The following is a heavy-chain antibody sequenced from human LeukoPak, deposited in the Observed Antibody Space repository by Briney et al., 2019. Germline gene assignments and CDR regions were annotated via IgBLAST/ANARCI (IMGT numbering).Heavy chain of an antibody. CDR3: AREISGSYYVDY. D-gene: IGHD1-26*01. J-gene: IGHJ4*02. CDR2: IYHSGST. V-gene: IGHV4-30-4*08. CDR1: GGSISSGDYY. Sequence: SETLSLTCTVSGGSISSGDYYWSWIRQPPGKGLEWIGYIYHSGSTYYNPSLKSRVTISVDTSKNQFSLKLSSVTAADTAVYYCAREISGSYYVDYWGQGTLVTVSS.